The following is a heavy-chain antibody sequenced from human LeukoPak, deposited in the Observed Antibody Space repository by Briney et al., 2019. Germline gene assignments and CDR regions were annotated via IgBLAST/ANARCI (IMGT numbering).Heavy chain of an antibody. CDR3: TTWSSQFDY. CDR2: IQSKTDGGTT. Sequence: PGGSLRLSCAASGFTFSDTWMTWVRQAPGKGLECVGLIQSKTDGGTTDSATPVKGRFTVSRDDSKNTLYLQMSSLKTEDTAVYYCTTWSSQFDYWGQGTLVTVSS. J-gene: IGHJ4*02. CDR1: GFTFSDTW. V-gene: IGHV3-15*01. D-gene: IGHD6-6*01.